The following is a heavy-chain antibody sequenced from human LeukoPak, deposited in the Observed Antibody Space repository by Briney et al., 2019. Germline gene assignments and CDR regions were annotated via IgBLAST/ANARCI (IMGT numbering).Heavy chain of an antibody. D-gene: IGHD5-24*01. V-gene: IGHV1-2*06. CDR2: INPKTGGT. CDR1: GYTFTGYF. J-gene: IGHJ3*02. Sequence: ASVKVSCKASGYTFTGYFMNWVRQAPGQGPEWMGRINPKTGGTNYAQKFQGRVTITRDTSITTGYMELSRLRSDDTAVYYCARVGDGLNDAFDMWGQGTLVTVSS. CDR3: ARVGDGLNDAFDM.